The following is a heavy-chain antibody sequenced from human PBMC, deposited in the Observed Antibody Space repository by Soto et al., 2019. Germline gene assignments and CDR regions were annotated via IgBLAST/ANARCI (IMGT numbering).Heavy chain of an antibody. J-gene: IGHJ4*02. CDR2: IHYSGSA. D-gene: IGHD2-21*01. V-gene: IGHV4-59*01. CDR3: ASRYGGKFAY. CDR1: GGSISSYY. Sequence: SETLSLPCTVSGGSISSYYWSLIRKPPGKGLEWIGNIHYSGSANYNPSLQSRVTISVDTSKNQFSLKLSSVTAADTAVYYCASRYGGKFAYWGRGTLVTVSS.